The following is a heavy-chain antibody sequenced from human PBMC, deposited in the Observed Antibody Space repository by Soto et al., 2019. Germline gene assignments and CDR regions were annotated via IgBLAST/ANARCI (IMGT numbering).Heavy chain of an antibody. J-gene: IGHJ5*02. V-gene: IGHV1-24*01. Sequence: QVQLVQSGAEGKKPGASVKVSCKVSGYTLTELSMHWVRQAPGKGLEWMGGFDPEDGETIYAQKFQGRVTMTEDTSTDTAYMELSSLRSEDTAVYYCATAGYCSSTSSECNWFDPWGQGTLVTVSS. CDR1: GYTLTELS. CDR2: FDPEDGET. D-gene: IGHD2-2*01. CDR3: ATAGYCSSTSSECNWFDP.